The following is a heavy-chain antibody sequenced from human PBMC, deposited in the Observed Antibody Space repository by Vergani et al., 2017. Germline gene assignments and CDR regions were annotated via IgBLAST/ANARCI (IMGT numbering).Heavy chain of an antibody. CDR1: GFTFSSYS. CDR2: ISGSGGST. V-gene: IGHV3-23*01. CDR3: AKTERYSYGRSLER. D-gene: IGHD5-18*01. Sequence: EVQLLESGGGLVQPGGSLRLSCAASGFTFSSYSMSWVRQAPGKGLEWVSAISGSGGSTYYADSVKGRFTISRDNSKNALYLQMNSRRAEDTAVYYCAKTERYSYGRSLERWGQGTLVTVSS. J-gene: IGHJ1*01.